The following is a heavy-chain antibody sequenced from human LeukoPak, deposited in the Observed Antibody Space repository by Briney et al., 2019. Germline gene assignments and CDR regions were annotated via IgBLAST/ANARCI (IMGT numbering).Heavy chain of an antibody. V-gene: IGHV7-4-1*02. CDR1: GGTFSSYA. D-gene: IGHD3-22*01. J-gene: IGHJ4*02. Sequence: GASVKVSCKASGGTFSSYAISWVRQAPGQGLEWMGWINTNTGNPTYAQGFTGRFVFSLDTSVSTAYLQISSLKAEDTAVYYCARRYYYDSSGYPLGYWGQGTLVTVSS. CDR2: INTNTGNP. CDR3: ARRYYYDSSGYPLGY.